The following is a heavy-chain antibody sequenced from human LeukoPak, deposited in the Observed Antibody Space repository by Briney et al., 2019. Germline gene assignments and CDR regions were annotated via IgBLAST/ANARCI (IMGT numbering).Heavy chain of an antibody. V-gene: IGHV1-46*01. CDR3: ARQWGEGVAATLDY. Sequence: ASAKVSCEASGYTFTSYLMHWVRQAPGQGLEWMGIINPNNGSTNYAQKFQGRVTMTRDMSTSTVYMELSSLRSEDTAVYYCARQWGEGVAATLDYWGQGTLVTVSS. CDR2: INPNNGST. J-gene: IGHJ4*02. D-gene: IGHD2-15*01. CDR1: GYTFTSYL.